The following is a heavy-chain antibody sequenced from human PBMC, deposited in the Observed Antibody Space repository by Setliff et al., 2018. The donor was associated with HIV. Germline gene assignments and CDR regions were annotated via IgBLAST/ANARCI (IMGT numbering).Heavy chain of an antibody. CDR3: ARDRHSSGLGSYGP. CDR1: GGSFGVYR. J-gene: IGHJ5*02. V-gene: IGHV4-4*07. CDR2: IDSSGTT. D-gene: IGHD3-10*01. Sequence: PSETLSLTCTISGGSFGVYRWSWIRQSAGRGLEWIGRIDSSGTTDYKPSLKGRVAISVDTSRNQFSLRVTSVTAADTAAYFCARDRHSSGLGSYGPWGPGILVTVSS.